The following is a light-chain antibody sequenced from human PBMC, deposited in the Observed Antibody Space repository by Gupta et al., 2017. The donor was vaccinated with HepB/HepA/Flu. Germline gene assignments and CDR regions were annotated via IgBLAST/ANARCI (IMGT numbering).Light chain of an antibody. CDR2: TNS. Sequence: QSLLTQSPWASGTPGKMSTISGSGSSSNIGSNTVKWYHQLPGAAPKLLIYTNSLRPSGVPDRCSGSKSGTSASLATSGLQSEDEADYYCATCDDSLNGGVFGGGTKLTVL. V-gene: IGLV1-44*01. CDR1: SSNIGSNT. J-gene: IGLJ2*01. CDR3: ATCDDSLNGGV.